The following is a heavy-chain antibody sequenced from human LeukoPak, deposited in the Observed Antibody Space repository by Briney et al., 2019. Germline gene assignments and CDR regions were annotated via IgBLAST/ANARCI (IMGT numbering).Heavy chain of an antibody. CDR2: INSDSGFT. J-gene: IGHJ5*02. Sequence: ASVKVSCKASGYTFTGYYMNWVRQAPGQGLEWMGWINSDSGFTKYAQKFQGRVTMTRDTSITTVYMDLTRLTSDDTAVYYCARNFDMKGFDPWGQGTLVTVSS. D-gene: IGHD3-9*01. CDR3: ARNFDMKGFDP. CDR1: GYTFTGYY. V-gene: IGHV1-2*02.